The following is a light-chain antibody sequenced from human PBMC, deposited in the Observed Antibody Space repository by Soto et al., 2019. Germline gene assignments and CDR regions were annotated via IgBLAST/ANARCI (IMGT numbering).Light chain of an antibody. J-gene: IGKJ3*01. CDR2: AAS. CDR3: QQSDDLFS. CDR1: QSITSF. V-gene: IGKV1-39*01. Sequence: DIQMTQSPPSLSASVGDRVTIAFRASQSITSFLNWYQQKPGKAPKLLIYAASTLQSGVPSRFSGSGFGTDFTLTISSLQPEDFATYYCQQSDDLFSFGPGTKVDF.